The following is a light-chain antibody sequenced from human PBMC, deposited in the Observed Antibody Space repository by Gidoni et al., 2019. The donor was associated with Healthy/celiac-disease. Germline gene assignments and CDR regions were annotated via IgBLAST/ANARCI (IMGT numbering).Light chain of an antibody. J-gene: IGLJ1*01. CDR3: SSYTSSSTPYV. CDR2: DVS. Sequence: QSALTQPASVSGSPGQSITISCTGTSSDVGRYNYVSWYQQHPGKAPKLMIYDVSNRPSGVSNRLSGSKSGNTASLTISGLQAEDEADYYCSSYTSSSTPYVFGTGTKVTVL. V-gene: IGLV2-14*03. CDR1: SSDVGRYNY.